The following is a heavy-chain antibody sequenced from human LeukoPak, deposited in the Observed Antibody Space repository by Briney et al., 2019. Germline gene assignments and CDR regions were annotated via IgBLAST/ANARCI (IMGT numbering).Heavy chain of an antibody. CDR3: PKDDVTSGGGLAS. CDR1: GFTVTGTN. J-gene: IGHJ5*01. Sequence: GGSLRLSCVDPGFTVTGTNMSWVCQAPGKGLEWVSAMYTGGTTYYSDSVTGRFTVSRATSRHTLFHHMDSLRAEGIAARSSPKDDVTSGGGLASWGQGTLVIVSS. V-gene: IGHV3-53*01. CDR2: MYTGGTT. D-gene: IGHD2-21*02.